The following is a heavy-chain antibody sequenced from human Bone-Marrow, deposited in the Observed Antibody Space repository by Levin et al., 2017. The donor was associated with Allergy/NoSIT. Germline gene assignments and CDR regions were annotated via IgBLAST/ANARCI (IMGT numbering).Heavy chain of an antibody. V-gene: IGHV1-69*01. D-gene: IGHD6-19*01. Sequence: HGESLKISCKASGGTFSSYAISWVRQAPGQGLEWMGGIIPIFGTANYAQKFQGRVTITADESTSTAYMELSSLRSEDTAVYYCQTISIAVDSGPIYAFDIWGQGTMVTVSS. CDR2: IIPIFGTA. J-gene: IGHJ3*02. CDR3: QTISIAVDSGPIYAFDI. CDR1: GGTFSSYA.